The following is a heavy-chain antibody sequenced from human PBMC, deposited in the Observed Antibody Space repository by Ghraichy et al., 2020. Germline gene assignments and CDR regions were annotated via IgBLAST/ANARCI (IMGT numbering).Heavy chain of an antibody. CDR2: VHYSGST. V-gene: IGHV4-39*01. CDR3: ARHRPAGTYPPGSF. CDR1: GAFISTDSHY. Sequence: SETLSLTCTVSGAFISTDSHYWGWIRQPPGKGLEWVGSVHYSGSTFFNPSLKSRVTISLDTSKNQFSLEVGSVTAADTAVYYCARHRPAGTYPPGSFWGQGTLVTVYS. J-gene: IGHJ4*02. D-gene: IGHD1-26*01.